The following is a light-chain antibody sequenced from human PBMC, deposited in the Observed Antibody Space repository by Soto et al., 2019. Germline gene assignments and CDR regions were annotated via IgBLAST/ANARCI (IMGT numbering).Light chain of an antibody. CDR1: GSNIGAGYD. Sequence: QSVLTQPPSVSGAPGQRVTVSCTGSGSNIGAGYDVHWYQQLPGTAPKLLIYGNSNRPSGVPDRFSGSKSGTSASLAITGLQAEDEADYYCQSYDRSLSGFYVFGTGTKLTVL. J-gene: IGLJ1*01. V-gene: IGLV1-40*01. CDR3: QSYDRSLSGFYV. CDR2: GNS.